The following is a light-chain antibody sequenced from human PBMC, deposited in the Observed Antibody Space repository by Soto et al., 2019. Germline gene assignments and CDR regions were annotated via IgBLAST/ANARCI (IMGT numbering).Light chain of an antibody. V-gene: IGKV3-11*01. Sequence: EIVLTQSPATLSLFPGERATLSCRASQSISSYLAWYQQKPGQAPRLLIYAASNRATGIPARFSGSGSGTDFTLTISSLEPEDFAVYYCQHRSLFGGGTKVEIK. J-gene: IGKJ4*01. CDR1: QSISSY. CDR2: AAS. CDR3: QHRSL.